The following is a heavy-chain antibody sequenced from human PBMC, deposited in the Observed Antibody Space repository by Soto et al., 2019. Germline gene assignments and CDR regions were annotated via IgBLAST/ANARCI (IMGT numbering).Heavy chain of an antibody. Sequence: PGGSLRLSCAASGFILTSYWMTWGRQAPGKGLEWVAIIKQDGSEKYYADSVKGRSTISRDSAKNSLNLQMNSLRAEDTAVYYCARDSTYCGDDCYTGWAFDYWGQGILVTVSS. CDR2: IKQDGSEK. V-gene: IGHV3-7*03. CDR3: ARDSTYCGDDCYTGWAFDY. D-gene: IGHD2-21*02. CDR1: GFILTSYW. J-gene: IGHJ4*02.